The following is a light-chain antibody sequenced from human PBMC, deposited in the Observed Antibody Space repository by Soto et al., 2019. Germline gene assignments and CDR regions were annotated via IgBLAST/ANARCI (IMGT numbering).Light chain of an antibody. CDR1: SSDVGGYNY. CDR3: CSYAGSYTVV. CDR2: DVS. J-gene: IGLJ2*01. Sequence: QSVLTQPRSVSGSPGQSVTISCTGTSSDVGGYNYVSWYQQHPGKPPKLMIYDVSKRPSGVPDRFSGSKSGNTASLTISGLQAEDEADYYCCSYAGSYTVVFGGGTKVTVL. V-gene: IGLV2-11*01.